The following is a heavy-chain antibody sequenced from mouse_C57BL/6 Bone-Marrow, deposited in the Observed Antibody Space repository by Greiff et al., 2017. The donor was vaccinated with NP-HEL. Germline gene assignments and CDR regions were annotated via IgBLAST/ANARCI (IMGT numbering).Heavy chain of an antibody. CDR2: ISSGGSYT. CDR3: ARRATVVDRGDY. V-gene: IGHV5-6*01. D-gene: IGHD1-1*01. Sequence: EVKLMESGGDLVKPGGSLKLSCAASGFTFSSYGMSWVRQTPDKRLEWVATISSGGSYTYYPDSVKGRFTISRDNAKNTLYLQMSSLKSEDTAMYYWARRATVVDRGDYWGQGTTLTVSS. J-gene: IGHJ2*01. CDR1: GFTFSSYG.